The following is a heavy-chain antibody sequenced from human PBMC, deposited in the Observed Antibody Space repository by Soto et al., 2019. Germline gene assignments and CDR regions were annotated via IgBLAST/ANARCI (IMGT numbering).Heavy chain of an antibody. CDR1: GYTFTSDY. D-gene: IGHD4-17*01. Sequence: ASVKVSCKASGYTFTSDYMHWVRQAPGQVLEWMGIINPSGGSTSYAQKFQGRVTMTRDTSTTTVYMWLSSLRSEDTAVYYCARVGDHGDYVIARMDVWGQGTTVTVSS. J-gene: IGHJ6*02. CDR3: ARVGDHGDYVIARMDV. CDR2: INPSGGST. V-gene: IGHV1-46*01.